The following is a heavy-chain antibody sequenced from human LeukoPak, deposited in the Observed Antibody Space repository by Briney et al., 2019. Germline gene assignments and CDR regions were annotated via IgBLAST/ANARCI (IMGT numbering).Heavy chain of an antibody. V-gene: IGHV4-39*07. CDR2: MYYSGST. CDR1: AGSISSTSYS. CDR3: ARVSGWNPLQAAHLDY. D-gene: IGHD6-19*01. J-gene: IGHJ4*02. Sequence: SETLSLTCTVSAGSISSTSYSWGWIRQPPGKGLEWIGSMYYSGSTYYNPSLKSRVTMSEDTSKNQFSLKLSSVTAADTAVYYCARVSGWNPLQAAHLDYWGQGTLVTVSS.